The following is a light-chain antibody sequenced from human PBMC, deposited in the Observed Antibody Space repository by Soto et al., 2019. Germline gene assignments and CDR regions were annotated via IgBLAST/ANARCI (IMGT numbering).Light chain of an antibody. J-gene: IGKJ3*01. Sequence: DIVMTQSPDSLAVSLGERATINCKSSQSVLYSSNNKNFLAWYQQKPGQPPKLLINWASTRESGVPDRFSGSGSGTDFTLTISSLQAEDVAVYYCQQYYPTPHFGPGTKVDIK. CDR3: QQYYPTPH. CDR1: QSVLYSSNNKNF. V-gene: IGKV4-1*01. CDR2: WAS.